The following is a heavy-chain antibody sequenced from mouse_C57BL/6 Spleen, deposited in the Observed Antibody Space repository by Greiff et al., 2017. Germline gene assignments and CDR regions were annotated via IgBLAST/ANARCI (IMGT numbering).Heavy chain of an antibody. Sequence: VQLQQPGAELVMPGASVKLSCKASGYTFTSYWMHWVKQRPGQGLEWIGEIDPSDSYTNYNQKFKGKSTLTVDKSSSTAYMQLSSLTSEDSAVYYCASYYDGAYWGQGTLVTVSA. CDR2: IDPSDSYT. CDR1: GYTFTSYW. D-gene: IGHD1-1*02. V-gene: IGHV1-69*01. J-gene: IGHJ3*01. CDR3: ASYYDGAY.